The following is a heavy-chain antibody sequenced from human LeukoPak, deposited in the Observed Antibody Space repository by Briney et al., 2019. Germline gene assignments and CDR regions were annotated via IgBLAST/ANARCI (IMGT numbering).Heavy chain of an antibody. CDR2: MNPNSGNT. Sequence: ASVKVSCKASGYTITSYDINWVRQATGQGLEWMGWMNPNSGNTGYAQKFQGRVTITRNTSISTAYMELSSLRSEDTAVYYCARVSRTRYNWNLLFYYYYYMDVWGKGTTVTVSS. D-gene: IGHD1-7*01. CDR3: ARVSRTRYNWNLLFYYYYYMDV. J-gene: IGHJ6*03. V-gene: IGHV1-8*03. CDR1: GYTITSYD.